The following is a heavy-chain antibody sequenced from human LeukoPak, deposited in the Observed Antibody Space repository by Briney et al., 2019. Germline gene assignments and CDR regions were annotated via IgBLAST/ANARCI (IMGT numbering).Heavy chain of an antibody. V-gene: IGHV3-53*01. Sequence: PGGSLRLSCAASGVTVSNSYMSWVRQAPGKGLEWVSVIYSDGSTFHADSVKGRFTISRGNSKNTLYLQMNSLRAEDTAVYYCAAYYYDSSAHGYWGQGTLVTVSS. CDR1: GVTVSNSY. CDR2: IYSDGST. J-gene: IGHJ4*02. D-gene: IGHD3-22*01. CDR3: AAYYYDSSAHGY.